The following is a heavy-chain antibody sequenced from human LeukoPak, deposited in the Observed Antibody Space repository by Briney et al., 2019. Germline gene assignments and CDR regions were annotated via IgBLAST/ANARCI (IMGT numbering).Heavy chain of an antibody. CDR2: ISGDGLTT. D-gene: IGHD2-8*01. V-gene: IGHV3-43*02. J-gene: IGHJ4*02. CDR3: AKGLNGVSFSFDY. Sequence: GGSLRLSCAASGFTFGDYAMHWVRQTPGKGLECVSLISGDGLTTHYGDSVRGRFTISMKNSKNSLYLQMNGLRTEDTAFYYCAKGLNGVSFSFDYWGRGTLVTVSS. CDR1: GFTFGDYA.